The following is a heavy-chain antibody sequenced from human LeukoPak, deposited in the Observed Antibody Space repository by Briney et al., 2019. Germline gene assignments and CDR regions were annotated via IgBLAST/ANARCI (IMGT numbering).Heavy chain of an antibody. D-gene: IGHD3-22*01. J-gene: IGHJ2*01. V-gene: IGHV1-8*01. CDR2: MNPNSGNT. Sequence: ASVKVSCKASGYTLTSYDINWVRQATGQGLEWMGWMNPNSGNTGYAQKFQGRVTMTRNTSISTAYMELSSLRSEDTAAYYCGYDSSGYYRINLWGRGTLVTVSS. CDR1: GYTLTSYD. CDR3: GYDSSGYYRINL.